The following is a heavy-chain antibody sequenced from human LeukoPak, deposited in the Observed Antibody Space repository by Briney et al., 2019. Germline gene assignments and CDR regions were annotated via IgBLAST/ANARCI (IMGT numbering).Heavy chain of an antibody. D-gene: IGHD6-13*01. CDR3: AREAIAAARGYYYGMDV. J-gene: IGHJ6*02. Sequence: SETLSLTCTVSGGSISSSSYYRGWIRQPPGKGLEWIGSIYYSGSTYYNPSLKSRVTISVDTSKNQFSLKLSSVTAADTAVYYCAREAIAAARGYYYGMDVWGQGTTVTVSS. V-gene: IGHV4-39*07. CDR1: GGSISSSSYY. CDR2: IYYSGST.